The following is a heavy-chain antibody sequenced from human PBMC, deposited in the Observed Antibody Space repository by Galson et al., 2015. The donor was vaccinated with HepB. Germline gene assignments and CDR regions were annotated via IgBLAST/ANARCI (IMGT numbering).Heavy chain of an antibody. CDR1: GGSFSGYY. D-gene: IGHD3-16*01. CDR2: INHSGST. Sequence: TLSLTCAVYGGSFSGYYWSWIRQPPGKGLEWIGEINHSGSTNYNPSLKSRVTISVDTSKNQFSLKLSSVTAADTAVYYCASGPGYDYVWGSFQPGYYYGMDVWGQGTTVTVSS. V-gene: IGHV4-34*01. J-gene: IGHJ6*02. CDR3: ASGPGYDYVWGSFQPGYYYGMDV.